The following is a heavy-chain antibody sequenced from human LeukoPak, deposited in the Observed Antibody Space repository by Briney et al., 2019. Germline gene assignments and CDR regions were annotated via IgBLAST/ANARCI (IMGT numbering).Heavy chain of an antibody. D-gene: IGHD5-12*01. CDR2: IIPILGIA. CDR3: ARVRVSGYDSYYYYYGMDV. J-gene: IGHJ6*02. V-gene: IGHV1-69*04. Sequence: SVKVSCKASGGTFSSYAISWVRQAPGQGLEWMGRIIPILGIANYAQRFQGRVTITADKSTSTAYMELSSLRSEDTAVYYCARVRVSGYDSYYYYYGMDVWGQGTRSPSP. CDR1: GGTFSSYA.